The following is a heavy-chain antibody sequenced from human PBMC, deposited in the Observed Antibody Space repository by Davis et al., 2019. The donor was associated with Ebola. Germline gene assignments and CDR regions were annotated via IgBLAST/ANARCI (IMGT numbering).Heavy chain of an antibody. J-gene: IGHJ4*02. Sequence: PGGFLRLSCAASGFTFSDHYMDWVRQAPGKGLEWVGRTRNKANSYTTEYAASVKGRFTIPRDDSKYSLYLQMNSLKTEDTAVYDCAAILVGKYSFDYWGRGTLVTVSS. CDR1: GFTFSDHY. CDR2: TRNKANSYTT. D-gene: IGHD2-2*01. V-gene: IGHV3-72*01. CDR3: AAILVGKYSFDY.